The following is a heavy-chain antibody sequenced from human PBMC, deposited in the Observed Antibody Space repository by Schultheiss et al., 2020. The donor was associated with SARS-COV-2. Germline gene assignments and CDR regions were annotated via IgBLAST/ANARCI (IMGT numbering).Heavy chain of an antibody. D-gene: IGHD2-2*02. CDR3: ARVWGYQLLYKGLRHFDY. J-gene: IGHJ4*02. CDR2: ISYDGSNK. CDR1: GFTVSSNY. Sequence: GGSLRLSCAASGFTVSSNYMSWVRQAPGKGLEWVAVISYDGSNKYYADSVKGRFTISRDNSKNTLYLQMNSLRAEDTAVYYCARVWGYQLLYKGLRHFDYWGQGTLVTVSS. V-gene: IGHV3-30*03.